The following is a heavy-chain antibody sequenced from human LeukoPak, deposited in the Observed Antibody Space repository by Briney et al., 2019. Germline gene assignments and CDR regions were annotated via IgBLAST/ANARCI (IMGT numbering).Heavy chain of an antibody. CDR1: GGSISSYY. V-gene: IGHV4-4*07. D-gene: IGHD1-26*01. CDR3: ARWGELAPSYYYGMDV. CDR2: IYTSGST. J-gene: IGHJ6*02. Sequence: SETLSLTCTVSGGSISSYYWSWIRQPAGKGLEWIGRIYTSGSTNYNPSLKSRVTMSVDTSKNQFSLKLSSVTAAETAVYYCARWGELAPSYYYGMDVWSQGTTVTVSS.